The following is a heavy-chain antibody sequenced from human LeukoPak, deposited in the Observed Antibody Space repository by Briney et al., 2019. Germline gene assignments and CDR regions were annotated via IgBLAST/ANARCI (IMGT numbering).Heavy chain of an antibody. J-gene: IGHJ4*02. V-gene: IGHV3-23*01. CDR2: ISGGGDST. Sequence: GGSLRLSCAASGFTFSSYAMSWVRQAAGKGLAWVSAISGGGDSTYYADSVKGRFTFSRDNSKNTLYLQMNSLRAEDTAVYYCAKDRGWWELHFDYWGQGTLVTVSS. D-gene: IGHD1-26*01. CDR3: AKDRGWWELHFDY. CDR1: GFTFSSYA.